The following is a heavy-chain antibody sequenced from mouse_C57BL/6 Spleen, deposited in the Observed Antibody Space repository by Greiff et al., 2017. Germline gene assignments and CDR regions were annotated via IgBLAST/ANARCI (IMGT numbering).Heavy chain of an antibody. CDR3: ARSDSSGYGAWFAY. CDR2: INPSTGGT. CDR1: GYSFTGYY. V-gene: IGHV1-42*01. D-gene: IGHD3-2*02. Sequence: EVQLQQSGPELVKPGASVKISCKASGYSFTGYYMNWVKQSPEQSLEWIGVINPSTGGTTYNQKFKAKATLTVDKSSSTAYMQLKSLTSEDSAVYYCARSDSSGYGAWFAYWGQGTLVTVSA. J-gene: IGHJ3*01.